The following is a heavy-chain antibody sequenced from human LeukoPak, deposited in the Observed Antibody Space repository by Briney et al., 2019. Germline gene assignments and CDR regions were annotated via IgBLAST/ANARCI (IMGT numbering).Heavy chain of an antibody. J-gene: IGHJ4*02. D-gene: IGHD6-13*01. CDR1: GYTFTTYY. CDR2: INPSGDYT. Sequence: ASVKVSCKASGYTFTTYYMHWVRQAPGQGLEWMGIINPSGDYTSYAQKFQGRVTMTRDTSTTTVYMELSSPTSEDTAVYYCATAPMGASGTAPFDYWGQGTLVTVSS. V-gene: IGHV1-46*01. CDR3: ATAPMGASGTAPFDY.